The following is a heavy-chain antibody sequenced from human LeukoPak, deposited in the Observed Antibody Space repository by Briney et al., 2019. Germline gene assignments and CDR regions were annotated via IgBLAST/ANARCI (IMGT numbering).Heavy chain of an antibody. CDR3: ARTPYYYAMDV. CDR2: INGDGSST. CDR1: GFTFSSYW. D-gene: IGHD2-15*01. J-gene: IGHJ6*02. V-gene: IGHV3-74*01. Sequence: GGSLRLSCAASGFTFSSYWMHWVRQAPGKGLVWVSRINGDGSSTTYADSVKGRFTISRDNAKSTLYLQMNSLRAEDTAVYYCARTPYYYAMDVWGQGTTVTVSS.